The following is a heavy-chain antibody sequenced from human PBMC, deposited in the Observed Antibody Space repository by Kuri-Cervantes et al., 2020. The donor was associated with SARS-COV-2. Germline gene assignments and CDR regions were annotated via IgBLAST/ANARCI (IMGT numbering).Heavy chain of an antibody. CDR2: INPSGGST. D-gene: IGHD2-15*01. J-gene: IGHJ4*02. Sequence: ASVKVSCKASGYTFTSYYMHWVRQAPGQGLEWMGIINPSGGSTSYAQKFQGRVTMTRDTSISTAYMELSRLRSDDTAVYYCARDLQYVVVVAASVGDWGQGTLVTVSS. CDR1: GYTFTSYY. CDR3: ARDLQYVVVVAASVGD. V-gene: IGHV1-46*01.